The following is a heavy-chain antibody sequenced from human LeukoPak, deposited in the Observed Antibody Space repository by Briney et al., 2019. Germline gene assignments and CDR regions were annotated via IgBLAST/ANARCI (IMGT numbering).Heavy chain of an antibody. D-gene: IGHD4-23*01. J-gene: IGHJ5*02. V-gene: IGHV3-7*05. CDR1: GFTFGSFW. CDR3: ARGYTVETDQ. CDR2: IKPYGSEK. Sequence: GGSLRLSCAASGFTFGSFWMTWVRQAPGKGLEWVANIKPYGSEKYYVDSVKGRFTISRDNAKNSLYLQMISLRAEDTAVYYCARGYTVETDQWGQGTLVTVSS.